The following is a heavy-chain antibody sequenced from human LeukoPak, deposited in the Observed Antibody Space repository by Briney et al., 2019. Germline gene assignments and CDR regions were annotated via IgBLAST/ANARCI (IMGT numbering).Heavy chain of an antibody. V-gene: IGHV1-2*02. Sequence: ASVKVSCKASGYGFSDVYFNWVRQAPGQGLEWMGWINPHSGASKYAQRFQGRVSMDASIDTAYLELSRLTSDDTAVYYCATSSTVTHTRDPWGPGTLVTVSS. CDR3: ATSSTVTHTRDP. J-gene: IGHJ5*02. D-gene: IGHD1-1*01. CDR1: GYGFSDVY. CDR2: INPHSGAS.